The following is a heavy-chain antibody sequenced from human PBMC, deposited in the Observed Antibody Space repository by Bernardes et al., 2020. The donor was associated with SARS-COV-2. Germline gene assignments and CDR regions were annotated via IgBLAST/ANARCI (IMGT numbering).Heavy chain of an antibody. J-gene: IGHJ6*02. Sequence: TLSLTCTVSGGSISSYYWSWIRQPAGKGLEWIGRIYTSGSTNYNPSLKSRVTMSVDTSKNQFSLKLSSVTAADTAVYYCARDPVLLWFGEPSFYGMDVWGQGTTVTVSS. V-gene: IGHV4-4*07. CDR2: IYTSGST. CDR1: GGSISSYY. D-gene: IGHD3-10*01. CDR3: ARDPVLLWFGEPSFYGMDV.